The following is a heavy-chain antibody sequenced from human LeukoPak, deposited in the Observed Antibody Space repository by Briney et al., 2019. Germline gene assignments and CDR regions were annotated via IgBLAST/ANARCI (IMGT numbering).Heavy chain of an antibody. CDR3: ARSIGEYSSSWYQGFDY. D-gene: IGHD6-13*01. CDR2: IYYSGST. CDR1: GASISSYY. J-gene: IGHJ4*02. V-gene: IGHV4-59*01. Sequence: SETLSLTCTVSGASISSYYWSWIRQPPGKGLGWVGYIYYSGSTNYNPSLKSRVTISVDTSKKQFSLKLSSVTAADTAVYYCARSIGEYSSSWYQGFDYWGQGTLVTVSS.